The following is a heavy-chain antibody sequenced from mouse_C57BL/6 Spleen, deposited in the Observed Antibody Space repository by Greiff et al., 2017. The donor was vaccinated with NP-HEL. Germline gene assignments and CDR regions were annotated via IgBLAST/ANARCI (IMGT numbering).Heavy chain of an antibody. D-gene: IGHD2-4*01. CDR2: ISDGGSYT. J-gene: IGHJ2*01. CDR1: GFTFSSYA. V-gene: IGHV5-4*01. Sequence: EVQLVESGGGLVKPGGSLKLSCAASGFTFSSYAMSWVRQTPEKRLEWVATISDGGSYTYYPDNVKGRFTISRDNAKNNLYLQMSHLKSEDTAMYYCAREDDYDGIDYWGQGTTLTVSS. CDR3: AREDDYDGIDY.